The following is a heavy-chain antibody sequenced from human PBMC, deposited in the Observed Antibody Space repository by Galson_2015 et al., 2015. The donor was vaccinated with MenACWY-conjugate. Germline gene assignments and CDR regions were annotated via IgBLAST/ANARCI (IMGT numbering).Heavy chain of an antibody. CDR3: ARGRHGPKQWLVRVVSLYYYYGMDV. CDR1: GFTFSSYG. CDR2: IWYDGSNK. J-gene: IGHJ6*02. D-gene: IGHD6-19*01. V-gene: IGHV3-33*01. Sequence: SLRLSCAASGFTFSSYGMHWVRQAPGKGLEWVAVIWYDGSNKYYADSVKGRFTISRDNSKNTLYLQMNSLRAEDTAVYYCARGRHGPKQWLVRVVSLYYYYGMDVWGQGTTVTVSS.